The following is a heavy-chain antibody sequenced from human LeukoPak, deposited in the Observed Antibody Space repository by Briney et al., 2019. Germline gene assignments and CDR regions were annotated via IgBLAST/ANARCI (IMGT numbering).Heavy chain of an antibody. CDR1: GYIFTNYY. CDR3: ARGKSSVCPVGLCMDV. V-gene: IGHV1-46*01. J-gene: IGHJ6*02. D-gene: IGHD6-19*01. CDR2: ISPSAGTT. Sequence: ASVKVSCKASGYIFTNYYMHWVRQAPGQGLEWMGLISPSAGTTTYAQKFQGRVTVTRDTSTSTVYMDLSSLKSEDTAVYYCARGKSSVCPVGLCMDVWGQGTTVTVSS.